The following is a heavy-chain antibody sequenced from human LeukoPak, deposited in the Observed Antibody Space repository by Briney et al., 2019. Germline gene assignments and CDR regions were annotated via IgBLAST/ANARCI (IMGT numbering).Heavy chain of an antibody. CDR3: ARDLGVPNYDSSGSYFDY. CDR2: IYTSGST. D-gene: IGHD3-22*01. CDR1: GGSISSYY. J-gene: IGHJ4*02. Sequence: PSETLSLTCTVSGGSISSYYWSWIRQPAGKGLEWIGGIYTSGSTNYNPSLKSRVTMSVDTSKNQFSLKLSSVTAADTAVYYCARDLGVPNYDSSGSYFDYWGQGTLVTVSS. V-gene: IGHV4-4*07.